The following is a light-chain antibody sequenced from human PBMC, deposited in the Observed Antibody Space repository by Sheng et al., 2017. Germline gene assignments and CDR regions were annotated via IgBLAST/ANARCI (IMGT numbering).Light chain of an antibody. J-gene: IGLJ2*01. V-gene: IGLV2-23*03. CDR3: CSYASSRTFDVV. CDR2: EGN. CDR1: SSDVGSYNL. Sequence: QSALTQPASVSGSPGQSITISCTGTSSDVGSYNLVSWYQQHPGKAPKLMIYEGNKRPSGFSNRFSGSKSGSTASLTISGLQAEDEADYYYCSYASSRTFDVVFGGGTKLTVL.